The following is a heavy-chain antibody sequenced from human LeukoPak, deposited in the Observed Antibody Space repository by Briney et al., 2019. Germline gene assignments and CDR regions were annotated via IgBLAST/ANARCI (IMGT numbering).Heavy chain of an antibody. V-gene: IGHV4-39*07. CDR3: ARGPGWQWPLDY. CDR1: GGSISSGSYY. D-gene: IGHD6-19*01. Sequence: SETLSLTCTVSGGSISSGSYYWSWIRQPPGKGLEWIGEINHSETTNNNPSLKSRVTISVDTYKNQFSLKLSSVTAADTAVYYCARGPGWQWPLDYWGQGTLVTVSS. CDR2: INHSETT. J-gene: IGHJ4*02.